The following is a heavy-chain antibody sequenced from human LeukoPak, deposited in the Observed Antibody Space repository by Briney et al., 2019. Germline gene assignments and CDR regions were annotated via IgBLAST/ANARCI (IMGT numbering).Heavy chain of an antibody. CDR1: GLTFINFA. CDR2: IDGSGDRT. D-gene: IGHD4/OR15-4a*01. Sequence: GGSLRLSCAASGLTFINFAMTCVRQSPGKGLEWVSFIDGSGDRTSYADSVKGRFTISRDNSKNTLSLQMNSLRVEDAAVYYCAKTLVPPAHLDSNFYFYGMDVWGEGTAVTVSS. J-gene: IGHJ6*04. CDR3: AKTLVPPAHLDSNFYFYGMDV. V-gene: IGHV3-23*01.